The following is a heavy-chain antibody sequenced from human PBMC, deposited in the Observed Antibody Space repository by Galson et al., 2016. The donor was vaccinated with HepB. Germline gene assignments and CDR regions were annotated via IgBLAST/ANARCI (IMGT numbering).Heavy chain of an antibody. Sequence: ETLSLTCTVSGGSITTTSYYWDWIRQPPGKGLEWIGNIYYSVNTYYSPSFKSRVTISLDTSKNQISLKMSSVTAADTAVYYCARRGVITVAVDYWGQGTLVAVSS. J-gene: IGHJ4*02. V-gene: IGHV4-39*01. D-gene: IGHD3-10*01. CDR2: IYYSVNT. CDR1: GGSITTTSYY. CDR3: ARRGVITVAVDY.